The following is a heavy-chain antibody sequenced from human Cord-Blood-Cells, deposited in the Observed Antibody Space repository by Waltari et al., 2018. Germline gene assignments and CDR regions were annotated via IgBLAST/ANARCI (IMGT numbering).Heavy chain of an antibody. J-gene: IGHJ3*02. Sequence: QVQLVQSGAEVKKPGASVKVSCKASGYTLTGYYMPGVRQAPGQGLEWMGWINPNSGGTNYAQKFQGWVTMTRDTSISTAYMELSRLRSDDTAVYYCAREGIEWEPFDAFDIWGQGTMVTVSS. CDR1: GYTLTGYY. CDR2: INPNSGGT. CDR3: AREGIEWEPFDAFDI. D-gene: IGHD6-13*01. V-gene: IGHV1-2*04.